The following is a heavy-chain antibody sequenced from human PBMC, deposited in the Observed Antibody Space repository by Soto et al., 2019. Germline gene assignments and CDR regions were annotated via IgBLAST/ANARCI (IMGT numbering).Heavy chain of an antibody. Sequence: GGSLRLSCAASGFTFSNAWMSWVRQAPGKGLEWVGRIKSKTDGGTTDYAAPVKGRFTISRDDSKNTLYLQMNSLKTEDTAVYYCTTVGAIAMQYYFDYWGQGTLVTVSS. D-gene: IGHD2-2*01. CDR1: GFTFSNAW. V-gene: IGHV3-15*01. CDR2: IKSKTDGGTT. J-gene: IGHJ4*02. CDR3: TTVGAIAMQYYFDY.